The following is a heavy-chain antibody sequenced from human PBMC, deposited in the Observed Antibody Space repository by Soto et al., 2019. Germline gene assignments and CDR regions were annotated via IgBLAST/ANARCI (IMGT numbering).Heavy chain of an antibody. J-gene: IGHJ4*02. D-gene: IGHD3-16*01. CDR3: ARRGGALGY. Sequence: VQLMESGGGLVQPGGSLRLSCAASGFTFSSYAMSWVRQAPGKGLEWVSVITGSGSTTYYADSVKGRFTISRDNSKTTLYLQMNSLRAEDTAVYYCARRGGALGYWGQGTLVTVSS. CDR1: GFTFSSYA. V-gene: IGHV3-23*01. CDR2: ITGSGSTT.